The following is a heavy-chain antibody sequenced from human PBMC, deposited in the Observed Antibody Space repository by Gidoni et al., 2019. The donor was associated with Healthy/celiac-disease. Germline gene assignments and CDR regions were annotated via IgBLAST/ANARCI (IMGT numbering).Heavy chain of an antibody. CDR3: ARIQGIAVAGAIDY. D-gene: IGHD6-19*01. J-gene: IGHJ4*02. CDR1: ARSISSSSYY. Sequence: QLQLQESCPGLVYPSEPLSLTCTVSARSISSSSYYWGCIRPPPGKGLEWIGSIHYSGSTYYNPALKSRVTISVDTSKNQLSLKLSSVTAADTAVYYCARIQGIAVAGAIDYWGQGTLVTVSS. CDR2: IHYSGST. V-gene: IGHV4-39*01.